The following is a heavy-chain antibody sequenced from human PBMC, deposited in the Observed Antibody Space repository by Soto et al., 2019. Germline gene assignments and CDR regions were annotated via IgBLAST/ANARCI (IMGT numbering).Heavy chain of an antibody. V-gene: IGHV3-15*04. CDR2: IDSKIDADKT. D-gene: IGHD2-21*02. CDR3: VTRFIAVAPACFDY. CDR1: GFTFSKAY. J-gene: IGHJ4*02. Sequence: GGTLRLSCTASGFTFSKAYMNWVRQAPGKGLEWVGQIDSKIDADKTDFAAPVKGRFTLSRDDSKNTVYLQMNGLEIEDTAMYYCVTRFIAVAPACFDYWGPAPLVTVSS.